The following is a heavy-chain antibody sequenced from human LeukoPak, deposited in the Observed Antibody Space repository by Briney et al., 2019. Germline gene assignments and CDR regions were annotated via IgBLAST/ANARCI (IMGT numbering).Heavy chain of an antibody. Sequence: PGGSLRLSCAASGFTVSSNYMSWVRQAPGKGLEWVAVIWYGGSNKYYADSVKGRFTISRDNSKNTLYLQMNSLRAEDTAVYYCAKMGATVTATYYYYYYMDVWGKGTTVTVSS. CDR3: AKMGATVTATYYYYYYMDV. J-gene: IGHJ6*03. CDR1: GFTVSSNY. V-gene: IGHV3-30*02. D-gene: IGHD1-26*01. CDR2: IWYGGSNK.